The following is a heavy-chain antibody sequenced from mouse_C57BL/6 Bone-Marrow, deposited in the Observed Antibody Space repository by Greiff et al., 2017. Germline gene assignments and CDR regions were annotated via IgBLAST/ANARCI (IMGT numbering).Heavy chain of an antibody. Sequence: VKLQQPGAELVKPGASVKLSCKASGYTFTSYWMHWVKQRPGQGLEWIGMIHPNSGSTNYNEKFKSKATLTVDKSSSTAYVQLSSLTSEDSAVYYCARTHYYGSSWFAYWGQGTLVTVSA. CDR3: ARTHYYGSSWFAY. D-gene: IGHD1-1*01. CDR2: IHPNSGST. V-gene: IGHV1-64*01. J-gene: IGHJ3*01. CDR1: GYTFTSYW.